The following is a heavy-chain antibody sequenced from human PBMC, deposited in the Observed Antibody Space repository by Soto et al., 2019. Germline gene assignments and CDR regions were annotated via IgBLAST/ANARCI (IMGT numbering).Heavy chain of an antibody. CDR1: GGTFSSYA. D-gene: IGHD3-22*01. V-gene: IGHV1-69*01. J-gene: IGHJ5*02. CDR2: IIPIFGTA. Sequence: RASVKVSCKASGGTFSSYAISWVRQAPGQGLEWMGGIIPIFGTANYAQKFQGRVTITADESTSTAYMELSSLRSEDTAVYYCARAGDSSGYYYPQYNWFDPWGQGTLVTVSS. CDR3: ARAGDSSGYYYPQYNWFDP.